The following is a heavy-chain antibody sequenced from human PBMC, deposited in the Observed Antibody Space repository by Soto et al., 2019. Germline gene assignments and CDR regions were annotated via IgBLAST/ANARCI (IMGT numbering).Heavy chain of an antibody. J-gene: IGHJ5*02. D-gene: IGHD3-16*02. CDR2: INHSGST. CDR3: ARGHDYIWGSYRPRCWFDP. Sequence: QVQLQQWGAGLLKPSETLSLTCAVYGGSFSGYYWSWIRQPPGKGLEWIGVINHSGSTNYNPSLKSRVTISVDTSQNQFSLQLRSVTGADTAVYYCARGHDYIWGSYRPRCWFDPWGQGTLVTVSS. CDR1: GGSFSGYY. V-gene: IGHV4-34*01.